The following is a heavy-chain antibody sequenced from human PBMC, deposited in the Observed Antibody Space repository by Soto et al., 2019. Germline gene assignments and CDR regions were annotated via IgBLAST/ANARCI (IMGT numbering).Heavy chain of an antibody. CDR1: GGTFSSYA. CDR2: IIPIFGTA. CDR3: ARNPEPGRYNWNAQIWFDP. V-gene: IGHV1-69*01. Sequence: QVQLVQSGAEVKKPGSSVKVSCKASGGTFSSYAISWVRQAPGQGLEWMGGIIPIFGTANYAQKFQGRVTITADESTSTAYMELSSLRSEDTAVHYCARNPEPGRYNWNAQIWFDPWGQGTLVTVSS. J-gene: IGHJ5*02. D-gene: IGHD1-20*01.